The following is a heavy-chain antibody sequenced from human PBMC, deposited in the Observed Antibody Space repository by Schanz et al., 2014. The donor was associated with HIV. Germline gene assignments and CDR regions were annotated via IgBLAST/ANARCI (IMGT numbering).Heavy chain of an antibody. CDR2: ITWNNRVT. CDR3: VKDFTASKGGFDY. V-gene: IGHV3-9*01. D-gene: IGHD1-26*01. CDR1: GLPFSTSA. J-gene: IGHJ4*02. Sequence: EVQILESGGGLVQPGGSRRLSCAVSGLPFSTSAMSWVRQAPGKGLEWVSGITWNNRVTGYADSVKGRFTISRDPAKNTLFLHMNNLRGDDTALYYCVKDFTASKGGFDYWGQGTLVIVSS.